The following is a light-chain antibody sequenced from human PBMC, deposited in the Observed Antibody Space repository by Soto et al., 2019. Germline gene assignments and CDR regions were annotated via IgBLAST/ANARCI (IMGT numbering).Light chain of an antibody. CDR3: QQYNDWPTYT. V-gene: IGKV3D-15*03. J-gene: IGKJ2*01. CDR1: QSVSSN. Sequence: IVMTQSPATLSESPGERATLSCWASQSVSSNLAWYQQKPGQAPRLLIFGASIRATGVPARFSAGGSGTEFTLTISILQSEDFAIYYCQQYNDWPTYTFGQGTNLEFK. CDR2: GAS.